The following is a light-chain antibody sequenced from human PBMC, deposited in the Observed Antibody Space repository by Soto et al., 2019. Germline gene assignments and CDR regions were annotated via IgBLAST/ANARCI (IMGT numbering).Light chain of an antibody. Sequence: QSALTQPASVSGSPGQSITISCTGTSSDVGSYKFFSWYQQHPGKAPKLMIYEGSKRPSGVSNRFSGSKSGNTASLTISGLQAEDEADYYCCSYAGDSAWVFGGGTKVTVL. CDR1: SSDVGSYKF. J-gene: IGLJ3*02. CDR2: EGS. CDR3: CSYAGDSAWV. V-gene: IGLV2-23*01.